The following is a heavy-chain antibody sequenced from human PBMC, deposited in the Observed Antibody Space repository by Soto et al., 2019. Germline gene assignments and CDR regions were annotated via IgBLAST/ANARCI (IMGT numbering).Heavy chain of an antibody. D-gene: IGHD6-13*01. V-gene: IGHV4-59*08. Sequence: QVQLQESGPGLVKPSETLSLTCTVSGGSISSYYWSWIRQPPGKGLEWIGYIYYSGSTNYNPSLKIRVTITVDTSKNQCSLKLSSVTASDSAVYYCARHGIAAAGTSYFDYWGQGTLVTVSS. J-gene: IGHJ4*02. CDR3: ARHGIAAAGTSYFDY. CDR1: GGSISSYY. CDR2: IYYSGST.